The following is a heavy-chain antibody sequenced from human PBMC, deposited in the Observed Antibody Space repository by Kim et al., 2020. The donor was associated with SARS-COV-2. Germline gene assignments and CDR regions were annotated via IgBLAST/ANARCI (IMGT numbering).Heavy chain of an antibody. Sequence: GGSLRLSCTTSAFTFSTYAMTWVRQAPGKGLEWVSTISGSGTKTYYADSVQGRFTISRDNSKNELYLQMNSLRAEETAIYYCAKVSRGGFEYDLLTALVGYNGKAPIEYWGRGPFVTVPS. CDR2: ISGSGTKT. D-gene: IGHD3-9*01. V-gene: IGHV3-23*01. J-gene: IGHJ4*02. CDR1: AFTFSTYA. CDR3: AKVSRGGFEYDLLTALVGYNGKAPIEY.